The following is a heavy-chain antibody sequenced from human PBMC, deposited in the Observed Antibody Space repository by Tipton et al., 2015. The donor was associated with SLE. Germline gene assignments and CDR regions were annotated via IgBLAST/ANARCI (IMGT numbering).Heavy chain of an antibody. D-gene: IGHD4-17*01. CDR1: GGPITSSNYY. CDR2: IYYSGST. V-gene: IGHV4-39*01. Sequence: LRLSCTVSGGPITSSNYYWGWIRQPPGKGLEWIGSIYYSGSTYYNPSLKSRVTISVDTSKNQFSLKLSSVTAADTAVYYCARRTVTSDSWGQGTLVTVSS. CDR3: ARRTVTSDS. J-gene: IGHJ5*01.